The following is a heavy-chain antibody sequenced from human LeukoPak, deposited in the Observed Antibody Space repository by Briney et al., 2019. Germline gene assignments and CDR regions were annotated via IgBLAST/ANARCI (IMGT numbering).Heavy chain of an antibody. Sequence: GASVKVSCKASGYSFNDYGIGWVRQAPGQGLEWMGWMNPNSGNTGYAQKFQGRFTLTRETFISTAYMELSSLRSDDTAVYYCVRAMAPLDTFNYQYAMDVWGQGTMVTVSS. CDR2: MNPNSGNT. CDR3: VRAMAPLDTFNYQYAMDV. V-gene: IGHV1-8*02. D-gene: IGHD5-24*01. J-gene: IGHJ6*02. CDR1: GYSFNDYG.